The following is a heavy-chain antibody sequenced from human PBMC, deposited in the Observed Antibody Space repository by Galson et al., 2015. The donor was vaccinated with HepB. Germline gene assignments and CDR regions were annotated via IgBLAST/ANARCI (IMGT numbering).Heavy chain of an antibody. CDR1: GFTFSDYS. Sequence: SLRLSCAASGFTFSDYSMNWVRQAPGKGLEWVSYISSPSDTIYYADSVKGRFTISRDNAKNSLYLQMNSLRDEDTAVYYCARDYFGDYYGGIWGKGTKVTVSS. J-gene: IGHJ3*02. CDR2: ISSPSDTI. CDR3: ARDYFGDYYGGI. V-gene: IGHV3-48*02. D-gene: IGHD4-17*01.